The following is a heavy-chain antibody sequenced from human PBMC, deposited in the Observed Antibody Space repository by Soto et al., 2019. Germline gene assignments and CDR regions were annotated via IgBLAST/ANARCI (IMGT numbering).Heavy chain of an antibody. D-gene: IGHD3-3*01. CDR2: INAGNGNT. J-gene: IGHJ4*02. CDR3: ARGAIFGVVIIDGIDY. CDR1: GYTFTSYA. V-gene: IGHV1-3*01. Sequence: ASVEVSCKASGYTFTSYAMHWVRQAPGQRLEWMGWINAGNGNTKYSQKFQGRVTITRDTSASTAYMELSSLRSEDTAVYYCARGAIFGVVIIDGIDYWGQGTLVTVSS.